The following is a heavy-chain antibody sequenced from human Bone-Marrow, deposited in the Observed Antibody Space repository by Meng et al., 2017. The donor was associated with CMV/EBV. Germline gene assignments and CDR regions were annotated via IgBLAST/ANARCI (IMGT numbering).Heavy chain of an antibody. CDR2: IYIGGTT. J-gene: IGHJ5*02. V-gene: IGHV3-53*01. Sequence: GGSLRLSCAASGSTVSSNYMSWVRQAPGKGLEWVSVIYIGGTTYYADSVKGRFTISRDNSKNTLYLQMNSLRAEDTAVYYCTRDPSSLNNWNSEGWFDPWGQGTLVTVSS. D-gene: IGHD1-7*01. CDR1: GSTVSSNY. CDR3: TRDPSSLNNWNSEGWFDP.